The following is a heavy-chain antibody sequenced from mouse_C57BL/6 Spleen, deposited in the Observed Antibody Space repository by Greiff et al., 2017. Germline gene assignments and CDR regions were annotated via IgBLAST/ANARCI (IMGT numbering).Heavy chain of an antibody. Sequence: VQLQQPGAELVKPGASVKLSCKASGYTFTSYWMHWVKQRPGQGLEWIGMIHPNSGSTNYNEKFKSKATLTVDKSSSTAYMQLSSLTSEDSAVYYCARGGGNYGDYFDYWGQGTTLTVSS. CDR3: ARGGGNYGDYFDY. CDR2: IHPNSGST. D-gene: IGHD2-1*01. V-gene: IGHV1-64*01. J-gene: IGHJ2*01. CDR1: GYTFTSYW.